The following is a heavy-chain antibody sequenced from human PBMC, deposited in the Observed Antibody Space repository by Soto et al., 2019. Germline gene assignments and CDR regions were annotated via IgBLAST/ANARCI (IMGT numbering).Heavy chain of an antibody. CDR3: AREGGEDIVVVPAAIREGDYYYYGMDV. CDR2: ISYDGSNK. CDR1: GFTFSSYA. D-gene: IGHD2-2*02. Sequence: GGSLRLSCAASGFTFSSYAMHWVRQAPGKGLEWVAVISYDGSNKYYADSVKGRFTISRDNSKNTLYLQMNSLRAEDTAVYYCAREGGEDIVVVPAAIREGDYYYYGMDVWGQGTTVTV. V-gene: IGHV3-30-3*01. J-gene: IGHJ6*02.